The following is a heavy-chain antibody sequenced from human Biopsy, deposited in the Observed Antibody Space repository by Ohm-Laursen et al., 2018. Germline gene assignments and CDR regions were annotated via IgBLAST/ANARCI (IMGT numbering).Heavy chain of an antibody. D-gene: IGHD3-10*01. J-gene: IGHJ6*02. CDR3: ARGGSGSGYYGMDV. Sequence: GASVKVSCKVPGGTFSNYGVNWVRQAPGQGLEWLGGNNPILGTGNYAQRFQGRVTMTADKSTSTAYLDLSSLISEDTAVYYWARGGSGSGYYGMDVWGQGTTVTVSS. V-gene: IGHV1-69*06. CDR2: NNPILGTG. CDR1: GGTFSNYG.